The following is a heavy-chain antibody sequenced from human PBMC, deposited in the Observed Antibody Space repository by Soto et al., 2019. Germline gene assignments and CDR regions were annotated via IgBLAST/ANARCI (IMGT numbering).Heavy chain of an antibody. V-gene: IGHV3-48*02. CDR1: GFTFSSYS. J-gene: IGHJ4*02. D-gene: IGHD5-18*01. CDR3: ARPIRGFSYVVYS. Sequence: EVQLVESGGGLVQPGGSLRLSCAASGFTFSSYSMNWVRQAPGKGLEWVSYISGSSGTKYYADSVKGRFTISRDNAKNSLSLQMNSLSDEDTAVYYCARPIRGFSYVVYSWGQGTLVTGSS. CDR2: ISGSSGTK.